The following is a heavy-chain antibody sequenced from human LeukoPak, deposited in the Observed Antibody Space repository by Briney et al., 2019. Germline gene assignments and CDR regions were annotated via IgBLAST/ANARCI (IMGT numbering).Heavy chain of an antibody. D-gene: IGHD3-10*01. V-gene: IGHV4-59*01. CDR2: IYYSGST. J-gene: IGHJ4*02. CDR1: GGSISSYY. Sequence: SETLSLTCTVSGGSISSYYWSWIRQPPGKGLEWIGYIYYSGSTNYNPSLKSRVTISVDTSKNQFSLKLSSVTAADTAVYYCARGEYYFDYRGQGTLVTVSS. CDR3: ARGEYYFDY.